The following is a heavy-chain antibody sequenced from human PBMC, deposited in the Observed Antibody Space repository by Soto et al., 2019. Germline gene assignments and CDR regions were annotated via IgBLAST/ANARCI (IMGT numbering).Heavy chain of an antibody. Sequence: QVQLVQSGAEVKKPGSSVKVSCKASGGTFSSYAISWVRQAPGKGLEWMGGIIPIFGTADYAQKFQGRVTITVDETTRTAYIELSSLRSEDTAVYYCASYPPISGGGSESGHYCYYYGMDVWGQGTTVTVS. D-gene: IGHD2-15*01. CDR3: ASYPPISGGGSESGHYCYYYGMDV. J-gene: IGHJ6*02. CDR1: GGTFSSYA. V-gene: IGHV1-69*12. CDR2: IIPIFGTA.